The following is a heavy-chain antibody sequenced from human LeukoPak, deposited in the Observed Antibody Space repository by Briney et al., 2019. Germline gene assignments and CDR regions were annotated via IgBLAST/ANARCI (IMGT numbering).Heavy chain of an antibody. D-gene: IGHD2-2*01. CDR3: ARTLGYCSGTSCYFAEYFQH. Sequence: SETLSLTCTVSGGSISSSSYYWGWIRQPPGKGLEWIGSIYYSGSTYYNPSLKSRVTISVDTSKNQFSLKLSSVTAADTAVYYCARTLGYCSGTSCYFAEYFQHWGQGTLVTVSS. CDR1: GGSISSSSYY. CDR2: IYYSGST. J-gene: IGHJ1*01. V-gene: IGHV4-39*07.